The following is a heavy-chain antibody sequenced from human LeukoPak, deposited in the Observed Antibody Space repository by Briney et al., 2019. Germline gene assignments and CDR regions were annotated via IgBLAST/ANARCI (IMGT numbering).Heavy chain of an antibody. CDR1: GFTVSSNY. J-gene: IGHJ1*01. D-gene: IGHD3-16*01. Sequence: PGGSLRLSCAASGFTVSSNYMSWVRQAPGKGLEWVSGISPSGDITYYTDSVRGRFTISRDNFKNTLSLQVNSLRAEDTAMYYCAKDDDWGRYKHWGQGTLVTVSS. V-gene: IGHV3-23*01. CDR3: AKDDDWGRYKH. CDR2: ISPSGDIT.